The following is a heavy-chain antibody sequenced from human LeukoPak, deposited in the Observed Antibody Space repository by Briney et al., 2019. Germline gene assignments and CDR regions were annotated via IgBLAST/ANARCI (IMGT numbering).Heavy chain of an antibody. J-gene: IGHJ4*02. D-gene: IGHD3-22*01. Sequence: SETLSLTCTVSGGSISGYCWSWIRQSPGSRLEWIGYFCYSGSANSSPNYNPSLKSRVTMSVDTSKNHFSLNLSSVIAADTAMYYCARVSYSRGSPHFDYWGQGTLVTVSS. CDR3: ARVSYSRGSPHFDY. V-gene: IGHV4-59*01. CDR2: FCYSGSA. CDR1: GGSISGYC.